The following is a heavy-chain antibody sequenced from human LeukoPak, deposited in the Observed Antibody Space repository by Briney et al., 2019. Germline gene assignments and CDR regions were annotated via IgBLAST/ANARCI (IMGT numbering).Heavy chain of an antibody. CDR1: GFTFSSYA. J-gene: IGHJ4*02. CDR3: ARDQADIVVVPAAIDY. V-gene: IGHV3-30-3*01. Sequence: GGSLRLSCAASGFTFSSYAMHWVRQAPGKGLGWVAVISYDGSNKYYADSVKGRFTISRDNSKNTLYLQMNSLRAEDTAVYYCARDQADIVVVPAAIDYWGQGTLVTVSS. D-gene: IGHD2-2*01. CDR2: ISYDGSNK.